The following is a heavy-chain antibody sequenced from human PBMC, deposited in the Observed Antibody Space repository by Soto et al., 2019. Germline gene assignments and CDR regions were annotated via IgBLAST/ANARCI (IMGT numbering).Heavy chain of an antibody. V-gene: IGHV5-51*01. CDR1: GYSFTSYW. Sequence: GESLKISCKGSGYSFTSYWIGWVRQMPGKGLEWMGIIYPGDSDTRYSPSFQGQVTISADKSISTAYLQWSSLKASDTAMYYCSILNSKDSGGKGIDYWGHGIMVSGPS. J-gene: IGHJ4*01. CDR3: SILNSKDSGGKGIDY. D-gene: IGHD2-15*01. CDR2: IYPGDSDT.